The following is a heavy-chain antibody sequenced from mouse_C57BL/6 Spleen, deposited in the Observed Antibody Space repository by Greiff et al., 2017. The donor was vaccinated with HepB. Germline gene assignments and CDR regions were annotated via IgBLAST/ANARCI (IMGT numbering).Heavy chain of an antibody. CDR1: GYAFSSSW. CDR2: IYPGDGDT. CDR3: ARSGDYDGKTHAMDY. Sequence: VKLQESGPELVKPGASVKISCKASGYAFSSSWMNWVKQRPGKGLEWIGRIYPGDGDTNYNGKFKGKATLTADKSSSTAYMQHSRLTAEDSAVYFCARSGDYDGKTHAMDYWGQGTSVTVSS. J-gene: IGHJ4*01. V-gene: IGHV1-82*01. D-gene: IGHD2-4*01.